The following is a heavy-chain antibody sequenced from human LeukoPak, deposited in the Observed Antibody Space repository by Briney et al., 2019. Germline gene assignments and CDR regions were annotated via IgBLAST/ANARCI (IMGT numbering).Heavy chain of an antibody. V-gene: IGHV3-23*01. CDR2: ISGSGGSK. J-gene: IGHJ4*02. CDR3: AKLAPYERIDY. D-gene: IGHD3-22*01. Sequence: GGSLRLSCAASGFTFSSYAMSWVRQAPGKGLQWVSGISGSGGSKYYADSVKGRFTMSRDNSKNTLYMQMNSLSAEDTAVYYCAKLAPYERIDYWGQGTLVTVSS. CDR1: GFTFSSYA.